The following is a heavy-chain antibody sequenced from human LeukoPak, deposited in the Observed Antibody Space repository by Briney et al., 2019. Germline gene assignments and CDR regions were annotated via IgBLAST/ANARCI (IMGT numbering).Heavy chain of an antibody. CDR3: TLGSLYSSSWYGDY. Sequence: SGGSLRLSCAASGFSFDTYAMTWVRQDPGKGLEWVSAISGDGGSTYYAVSVKGRFTISRDNSKNTLYLQMNGLRAEDTAVYYCTLGSLYSSSWYGDYWGQGTLVTVSS. V-gene: IGHV3-23*01. D-gene: IGHD6-13*01. J-gene: IGHJ4*02. CDR2: ISGDGGST. CDR1: GFSFDTYA.